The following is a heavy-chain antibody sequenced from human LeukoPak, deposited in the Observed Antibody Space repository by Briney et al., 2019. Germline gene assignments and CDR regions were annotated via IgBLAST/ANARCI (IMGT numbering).Heavy chain of an antibody. J-gene: IGHJ4*02. CDR2: INTDGSST. Sequence: SGGSLRLSCAASGFTFSNYAVSWVRQAPGKGLVWVSRINTDGSSTSYADSVKGRFTISRDNAKNTLYLQMNSLRAEDTAVYYCASGRYDFWSGYYYYFDYWGQGTLVTVSS. D-gene: IGHD3-3*01. CDR1: GFTFSNYA. V-gene: IGHV3-74*01. CDR3: ASGRYDFWSGYYYYFDY.